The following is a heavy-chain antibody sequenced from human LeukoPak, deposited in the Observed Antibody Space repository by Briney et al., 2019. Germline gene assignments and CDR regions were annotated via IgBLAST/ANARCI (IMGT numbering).Heavy chain of an antibody. CDR3: ATPYYDFWGGYYNFDY. CDR2: ITPIFGTA. V-gene: IGHV1-69*13. Sequence: SVKVSCKASGGTFSSYAISWVRQAPGQGLGWMGGITPIFGTANYAQKFQGRVTITADESTSTAYMELSSLRSEDTAVYYCATPYYDFWGGYYNFDYWGQGTLVTVSS. CDR1: GGTFSSYA. J-gene: IGHJ4*02. D-gene: IGHD3-3*01.